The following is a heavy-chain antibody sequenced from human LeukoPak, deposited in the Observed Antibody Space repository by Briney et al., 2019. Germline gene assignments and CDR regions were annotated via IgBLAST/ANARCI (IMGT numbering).Heavy chain of an antibody. CDR3: ARHLAAATSAFDD. J-gene: IGHJ4*02. D-gene: IGHD6-13*01. CDR2: IYYTGRT. V-gene: IGHV4-59*01. Sequence: SETLSLTCAVSGGSISSYFWSWIRQPPGKGLEWIGYIYYTGRTNYNPSLNSRVTISVDPSKNQFSLKMNSVTTADTAVYYCARHLAAATSAFDDWGRGTPVTVSS. CDR1: GGSISSYF.